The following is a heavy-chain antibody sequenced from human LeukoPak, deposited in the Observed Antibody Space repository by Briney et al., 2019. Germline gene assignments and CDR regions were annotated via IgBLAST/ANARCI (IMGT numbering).Heavy chain of an antibody. CDR3: AKNLRGSPGAFDL. CDR2: IYYSGST. V-gene: IGHV4-59*01. J-gene: IGHJ3*01. CDR1: GGSISSYY. D-gene: IGHD5-12*01. Sequence: SETLSLTCTVSGGSISSYYWSWIRQPPGKGLEWIGYIYYSGSTNYNPSLKSRVTISVDTSKNQFSLKLSSVTAADTAVYYCAKNLRGSPGAFDLWGQGTMV.